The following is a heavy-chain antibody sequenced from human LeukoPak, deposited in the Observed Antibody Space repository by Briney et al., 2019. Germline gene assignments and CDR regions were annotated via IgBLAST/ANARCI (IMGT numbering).Heavy chain of an antibody. CDR3: ARGVYIAAAQYGY. J-gene: IGHJ4*02. CDR1: GGSISSYY. CDR2: IYYSGTT. V-gene: IGHV4-59*01. Sequence: SETLSLTCTVSGGSISSYYWSWIRQPPGKGVEWIGYIYYSGTTNYNPSLKSRVTISVDTSKNQFSLKLSSVSAADTAVYYCARGVYIAAAQYGYWGQGTPVPVSS. D-gene: IGHD6-13*01.